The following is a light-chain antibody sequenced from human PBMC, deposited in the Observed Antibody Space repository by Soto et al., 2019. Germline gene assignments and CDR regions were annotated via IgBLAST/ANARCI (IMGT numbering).Light chain of an antibody. Sequence: QSALTQPPSASGSPGQSVTISCTGTSSDVGGYNYVSWYQQHPGKAPKFVIYEVNKRPSGVPDRFSGSKSGNTASLTVSGLQAEDVADYYCISHAGSSTLFGGGTKLTVL. V-gene: IGLV2-8*01. J-gene: IGLJ2*01. CDR1: SSDVGGYNY. CDR3: ISHAGSSTL. CDR2: EVN.